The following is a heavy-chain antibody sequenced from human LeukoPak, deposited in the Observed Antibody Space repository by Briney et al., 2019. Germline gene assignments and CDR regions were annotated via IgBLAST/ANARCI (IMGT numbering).Heavy chain of an antibody. Sequence: ASVKVSCKASGYTFTGYYMHWVRQAPGQGLEWMGWINPNSGGTNYAQNFQGRVTMTRDTSITTAYMELSRLRSDDTAVYYCTRDPAQNIAVAADFDYWGQGTLVTVSS. CDR2: INPNSGGT. D-gene: IGHD6-19*01. CDR3: TRDPAQNIAVAADFDY. J-gene: IGHJ4*02. V-gene: IGHV1-2*02. CDR1: GYTFTGYY.